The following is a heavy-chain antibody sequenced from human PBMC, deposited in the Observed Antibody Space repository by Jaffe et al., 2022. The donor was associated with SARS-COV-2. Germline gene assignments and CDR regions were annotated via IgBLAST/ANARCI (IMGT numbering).Heavy chain of an antibody. CDR1: GFTFSNTW. D-gene: IGHD6-19*01. Sequence: EVQMVESGGGLVKPGGSLRLSCAASGFTFSNTWMSWVRQAPGKGLEWVGRISSKTDGGTTDYTASVKGRFTISRDDSRNTLSLQMNSLEIEDTAVYYCTTGLAVALYNVDFWGQGTTVTVSS. J-gene: IGHJ6*02. CDR3: TTGLAVALYNVDF. V-gene: IGHV3-15*01. CDR2: ISSKTDGGTT.